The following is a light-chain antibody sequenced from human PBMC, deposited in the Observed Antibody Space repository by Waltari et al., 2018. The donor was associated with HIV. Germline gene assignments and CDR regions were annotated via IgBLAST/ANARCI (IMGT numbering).Light chain of an antibody. CDR1: SSNVGSDDL. CDR3: CSCPRSGIRYV. V-gene: IGLV2-23*02. J-gene: IGLJ1*01. Sequence: QSALTQPASVSGSPGQSITISCTGTSSNVGSDDLVSWYQQHPGEAPKLIIYEVTKRPSGVSKRFSGSKSGNTASRTISGLQAEDEADYYCCSCPRSGIRYVFGTGTKVTVL. CDR2: EVT.